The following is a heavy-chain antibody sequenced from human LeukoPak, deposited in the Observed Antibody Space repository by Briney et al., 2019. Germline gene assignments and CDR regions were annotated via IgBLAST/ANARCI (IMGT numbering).Heavy chain of an antibody. J-gene: IGHJ4*02. CDR3: ARGPPNWGYDY. CDR1: GYTFTSYD. D-gene: IGHD7-27*01. V-gene: IGHV1-8*01. CDR2: MSPNSGDT. Sequence: GASVKVSCKASGYTFTSYDFNWVRQATGQRPEWMGWMSPNSGDTGYAQKFQDRVTMTRNTCISTAYMELSSLRSDDTAVYYCARGPPNWGYDYWGPGTLVTVSS.